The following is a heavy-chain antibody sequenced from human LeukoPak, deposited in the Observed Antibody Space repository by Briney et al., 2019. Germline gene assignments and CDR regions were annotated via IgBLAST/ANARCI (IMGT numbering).Heavy chain of an antibody. J-gene: IGHJ5*02. Sequence: GGSLRLSCAASGFTFSSYSMNWVRQAPGKGLEWVSHISSGSSTIYYADSVKGRFTISRDNAKNSLYLQMNSLRAEDTAVYYCARDDNITIFGVVIDNWFDPWGQGTLVTVSS. CDR1: GFTFSSYS. V-gene: IGHV3-48*01. D-gene: IGHD3-3*01. CDR3: ARDDNITIFGVVIDNWFDP. CDR2: ISSGSSTI.